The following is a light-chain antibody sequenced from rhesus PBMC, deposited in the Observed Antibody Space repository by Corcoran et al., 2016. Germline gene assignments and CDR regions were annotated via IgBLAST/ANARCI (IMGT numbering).Light chain of an antibody. CDR1: ENVNNF. CDR2: KAS. V-gene: IGKV1-74*01. Sequence: DIQMTQSPSSLSASLGDRVTITCRASENVNNFLNWYQQKPGKAPKLLIYKASTLQSGVPSRFSGGGSGTDYTFTISSLQSEDVATYYCQHNYGTPFTFGPGTKLDIK. J-gene: IGKJ3*01. CDR3: QHNYGTPFT.